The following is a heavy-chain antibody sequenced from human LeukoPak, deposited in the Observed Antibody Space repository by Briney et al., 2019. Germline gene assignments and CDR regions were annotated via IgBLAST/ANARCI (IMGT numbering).Heavy chain of an antibody. V-gene: IGHV3-7*01. D-gene: IGHD3-16*01. CDR2: MNQDGSAK. Sequence: GGSLRLSCAASGFTFSDSWMSWVRQAPGKGLEWVANMNQDGSAKGYVDSVKGRFTISRDNARNSLYLQMSSLRPEDTAVYYCATYTHWVAGDVWGQGNTVTVSS. CDR3: ATYTHWVAGDV. J-gene: IGHJ6*02. CDR1: GFTFSDSW.